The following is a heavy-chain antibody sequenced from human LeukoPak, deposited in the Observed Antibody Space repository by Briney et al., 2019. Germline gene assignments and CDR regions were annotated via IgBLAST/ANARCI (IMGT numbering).Heavy chain of an antibody. D-gene: IGHD3-10*01. Sequence: GGSLRLSCAASGFIFSNYGIHWVRQAPGKGLEWVSYISSSGSTIYYADSVKGRFTISRDNAKNSLYLQMNSLRAEDTAVYYCARGGYGSFYFDYWGQGTLVTVSS. J-gene: IGHJ4*02. V-gene: IGHV3-48*03. CDR3: ARGGYGSFYFDY. CDR1: GFIFSNYG. CDR2: ISSSGSTI.